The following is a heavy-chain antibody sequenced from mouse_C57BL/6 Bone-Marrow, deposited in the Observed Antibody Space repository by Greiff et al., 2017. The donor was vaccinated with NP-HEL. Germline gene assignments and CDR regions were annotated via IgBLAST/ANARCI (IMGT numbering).Heavy chain of an antibody. CDR2: IYPYNGVS. CDR1: GYSFTGYY. J-gene: IGHJ2*01. V-gene: IGHV1-31*01. CDR3: ARGVFSTVVAGFDY. Sequence: VQLQQSGPELVKPGASVKISCKASGYSFTGYYMHWVKQSHGNILDWIGYIYPYNGVSSYNQKFKGKATLTVDKSSITAYMELSSLTSEDSAVYYWARGVFSTVVAGFDYWGRGTTLTVSS. D-gene: IGHD1-1*01.